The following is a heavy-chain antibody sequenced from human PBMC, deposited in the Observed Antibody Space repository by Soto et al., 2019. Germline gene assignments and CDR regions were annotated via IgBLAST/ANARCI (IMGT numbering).Heavy chain of an antibody. CDR3: AKDIVVVPAAITGTEGGMDV. Sequence: GASVKVSCKASGYTFTSYGISWVRQAPGQGLEWMGWISAYNGNTNYAQKLQGRVTMTTDTSTSTAYMELRSLRSDDTAVYYCAKDIVVVPAAITGTEGGMDVWGQGXTVTVYS. V-gene: IGHV1-18*04. D-gene: IGHD2-2*01. CDR1: GYTFTSYG. J-gene: IGHJ6*02. CDR2: ISAYNGNT.